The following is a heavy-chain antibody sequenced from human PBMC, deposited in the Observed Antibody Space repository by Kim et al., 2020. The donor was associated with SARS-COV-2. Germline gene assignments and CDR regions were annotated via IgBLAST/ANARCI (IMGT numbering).Heavy chain of an antibody. CDR2: ISSSSSTV. CDR1: GFTFSSYS. Sequence: GGSLRLSCAASGFTFSSYSMNWVRQAPGKGLEWVSYISSSSSTVYHADSAKGRFTISRDNANNLLFLQMNSLRDDDTAVYYCARGGSSSWYSYWGQGTLVIVSS. J-gene: IGHJ4*02. D-gene: IGHD6-13*01. V-gene: IGHV3-48*02. CDR3: ARGGSSSWYSY.